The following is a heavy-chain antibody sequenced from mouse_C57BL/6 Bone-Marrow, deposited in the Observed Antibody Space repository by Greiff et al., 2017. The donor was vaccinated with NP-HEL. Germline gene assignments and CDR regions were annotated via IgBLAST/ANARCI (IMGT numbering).Heavy chain of an antibody. CDR1: GYAFSSSW. CDR2: LYPGDGDT. V-gene: IGHV1-82*01. J-gene: IGHJ3*01. D-gene: IGHD2-2*01. CDR3: ANGYPFAY. Sequence: QQSGPELVKPGASVKISCKASGYAFSSSWMNWVKQRPGKGLEWIGRLYPGDGDTNYNGKFKGKATLTADKSSSTAYMQLSSLTSEDSAVYFCANGYPFAYWGQGTLVTVSA.